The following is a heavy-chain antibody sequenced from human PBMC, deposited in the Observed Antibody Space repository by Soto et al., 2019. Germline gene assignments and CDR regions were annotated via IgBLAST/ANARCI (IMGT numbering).Heavy chain of an antibody. CDR3: AREVGRGSGSYYLDY. CDR2: INGDGTDT. V-gene: IGHV3-74*03. D-gene: IGHD3-16*01. CDR1: GFTFSMYW. J-gene: IGHJ4*02. Sequence: EVQLVESGGGLVQPGGSLRRSCAASGFTFSMYWMHWVRQAPGKGLLWVSRINGDGTDTTYADSVKGRFTISRDNAKNTVYLQMNGLRAEDTAVYYCAREVGRGSGSYYLDYWGQETLVTVSS.